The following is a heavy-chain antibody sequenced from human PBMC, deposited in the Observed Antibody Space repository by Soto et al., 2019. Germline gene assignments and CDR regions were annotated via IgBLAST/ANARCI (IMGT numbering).Heavy chain of an antibody. CDR2: IWYDGSNK. CDR1: GFTFSTYV. Sequence: QVHLVESGGGVVQPGRSLRLSCAASGFTFSTYVMHWVRQAPGKGLEWVAVIWYDGSNKYYAESVKGRFTISRDNSKNTVSLQMNSLRAEDTAVYYCARDFGALKQWQGPGNAWGQGTLVTVSS. V-gene: IGHV3-33*01. J-gene: IGHJ5*02. D-gene: IGHD3-10*01. CDR3: ARDFGALKQWQGPGNA.